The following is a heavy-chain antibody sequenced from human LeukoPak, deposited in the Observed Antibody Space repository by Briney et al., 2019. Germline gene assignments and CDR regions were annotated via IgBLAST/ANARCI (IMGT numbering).Heavy chain of an antibody. D-gene: IGHD2-2*01. CDR3: ARVRSAAGTFDY. J-gene: IGHJ4*02. V-gene: IGHV4-31*03. Sequence: PSETLSLTCTVSGGSISSGGYYWSWIRQHPGKGLEWIGYIYYSGSTYYNPSLKSRVTISVDTSKNQFSLKLSSVTAADTAVYYCARVRSAAGTFDYWGQGTLVTVSS. CDR2: IYYSGST. CDR1: GGSISSGGYY.